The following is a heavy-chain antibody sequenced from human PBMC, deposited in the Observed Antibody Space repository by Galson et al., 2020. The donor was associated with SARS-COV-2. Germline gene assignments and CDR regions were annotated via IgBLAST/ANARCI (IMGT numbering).Heavy chain of an antibody. CDR2: IYHSGST. Sequence: SETLSLTCAVSGGSISSSNWWSWVRQPPGKGLEWIGEIYHSGSTNYNPSLKSRVTISVDKSKNQFSLKLSSVTAADTAVYYCARDLVVVVVATLSRWVDPWGQGTLVTVSS. D-gene: IGHD2-15*01. V-gene: IGHV4-4*02. CDR1: GGSISSSNW. CDR3: ARDLVVVVVATLSRWVDP. J-gene: IGHJ5*02.